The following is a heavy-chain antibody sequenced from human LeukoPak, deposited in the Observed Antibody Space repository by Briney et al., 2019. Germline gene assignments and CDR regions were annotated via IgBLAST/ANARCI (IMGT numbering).Heavy chain of an antibody. Sequence: RASQTLSLTCCVPGGSISSGRYYWRWIRQPAGKGLDWLERIYTSGSTKYNTSRKSRLTLAVDTSQNQFSLKLSSVTAADTAVYYCARADHDYYDSSGHLGYWGQGTLVTVSS. J-gene: IGHJ4*02. V-gene: IGHV4-61*02. CDR1: GGSISSGRYY. D-gene: IGHD3-22*01. CDR2: IYTSGST. CDR3: ARADHDYYDSSGHLGY.